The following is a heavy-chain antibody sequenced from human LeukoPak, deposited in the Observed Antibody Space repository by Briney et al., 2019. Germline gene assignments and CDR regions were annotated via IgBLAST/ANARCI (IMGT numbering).Heavy chain of an antibody. CDR2: IWYDGSNK. J-gene: IGHJ6*02. V-gene: IGHV3-33*01. Sequence: GGSLGLSCAASGFTFSSYGMHWVRQAPGKGLEWVAVIWYDGSNKYYADSVKGRFTISRDNSKNTLYLQMNSLRAEDTAVYYCARERAGPYYYGMDVWGQGTTVTVSS. CDR3: ARERAGPYYYGMDV. CDR1: GFTFSSYG.